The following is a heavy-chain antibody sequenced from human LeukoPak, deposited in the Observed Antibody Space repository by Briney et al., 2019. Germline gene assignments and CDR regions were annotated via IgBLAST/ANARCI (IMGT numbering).Heavy chain of an antibody. CDR3: ARRGYYGDFDDAFDI. V-gene: IGHV4-59*01. CDR2: IYYSGST. CDR1: GGSISSYY. D-gene: IGHD4-17*01. Sequence: PSETLSLTCTVSGGSISSYYWSWIRQPPGKGLEWIGYIYYSGSTNYNPSLTSRVTISVDTSKNQFSLKLSSVTAADTAVYYCARRGYYGDFDDAFDIWGQGTMVTVSS. J-gene: IGHJ3*02.